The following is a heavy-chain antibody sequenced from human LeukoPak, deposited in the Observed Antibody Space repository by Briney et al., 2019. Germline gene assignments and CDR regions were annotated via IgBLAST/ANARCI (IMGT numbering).Heavy chain of an antibody. V-gene: IGHV4-30-4*01. Sequence: SETLSLTCTVSGGSISSGDYYWSWIRQPPGKGLEWIGYIYYSGSTYYNPSLKSRISISVDTSRNQLSLKLSSVTAADTAVYYCARARPVAARAFDYWGQGTLVTVSS. D-gene: IGHD6-6*01. CDR2: IYYSGST. J-gene: IGHJ4*02. CDR3: ARARPVAARAFDY. CDR1: GGSISSGDYY.